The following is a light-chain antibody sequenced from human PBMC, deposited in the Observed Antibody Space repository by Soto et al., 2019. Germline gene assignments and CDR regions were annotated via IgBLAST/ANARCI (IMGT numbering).Light chain of an antibody. CDR3: AAWDDSLNGVVV. Sequence: QPVLTQSPSASGTPGQRVTISCSGSSSNIGSNTVNWYQQLPGTAPKLLIYSNDQRPSGVPDRFSGSKSGTSASLAISGLQSEDEAHYFCAAWDDSLNGVVVFGGGTKLTVL. CDR1: SSNIGSNT. CDR2: SND. J-gene: IGLJ2*01. V-gene: IGLV1-44*01.